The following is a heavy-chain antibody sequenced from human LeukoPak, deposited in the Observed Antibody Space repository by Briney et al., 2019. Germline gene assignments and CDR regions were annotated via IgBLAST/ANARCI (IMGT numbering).Heavy chain of an antibody. J-gene: IGHJ3*02. V-gene: IGHV4-34*01. CDR3: ARHLDSSDWPVAINSLDI. D-gene: IGHD6-19*01. CDR1: GGSFSGYY. CDR2: INHSGST. Sequence: SETLSLTCAVYGGSFSGYYWSWIRQPPGKGLEWIGEINHSGSTNYNPSLKSRVTISVDTSKNQFSLKLSSVTAADTAVYYCARHLDSSDWPVAINSLDIWGQGTMVTVSS.